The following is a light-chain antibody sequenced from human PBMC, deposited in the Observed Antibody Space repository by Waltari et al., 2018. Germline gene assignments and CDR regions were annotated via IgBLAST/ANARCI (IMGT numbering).Light chain of an antibody. V-gene: IGLV1-44*01. Sequence: QSVRTQPPSASGTPGQGVPIFCSGSSSHIGLHTVNWFQQFPGTAPKLLIYISIQRPSGVPDRSSGSKSGTSASLAINGLQSDDEADYYCAAWDRSLRIVVFGGGTKLTVL. CDR3: AAWDRSLRIVV. J-gene: IGLJ2*01. CDR2: ISI. CDR1: SSHIGLHT.